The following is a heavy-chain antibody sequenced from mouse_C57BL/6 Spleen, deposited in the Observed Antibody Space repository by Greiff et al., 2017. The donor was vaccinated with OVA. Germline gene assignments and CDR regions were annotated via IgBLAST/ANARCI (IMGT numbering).Heavy chain of an antibody. Sequence: VQLKESGPGLVKPSQSLSLTCSVTGYSITSGYYWNWIRQFPGNKLEWMGYISYDGGNNYNPSLKNRISITRDTSKNQFFLKVNSVTTEDTATYYCARDGYWYFDVWGTGTTVTVSS. CDR2: ISYDGGN. V-gene: IGHV3-6*01. J-gene: IGHJ1*03. CDR3: ARDGYWYFDV. CDR1: GYSITSGYY.